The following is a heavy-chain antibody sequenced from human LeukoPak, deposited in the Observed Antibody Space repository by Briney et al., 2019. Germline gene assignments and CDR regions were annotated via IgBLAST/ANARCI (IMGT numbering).Heavy chain of an antibody. D-gene: IGHD1-26*01. CDR3: AKGSGSYDYYYGMDV. V-gene: IGHV3-23*01. CDR1: GFTLGTYA. CDR2: ISGSGGST. J-gene: IGHJ6*02. Sequence: GGSLRLSCAASGFTLGTYAMSWVRQAPGKGLEWVSAISGSGGSTYYADSVKGRFAISRDNSKYTLYLQMNSLRAEDTAVYYCAKGSGSYDYYYGMDVWGQGTTVTVSS.